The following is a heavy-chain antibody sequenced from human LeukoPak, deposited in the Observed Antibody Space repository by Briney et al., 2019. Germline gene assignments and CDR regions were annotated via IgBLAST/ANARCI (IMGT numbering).Heavy chain of an antibody. CDR2: INDKSGDT. J-gene: IGHJ4*02. CDR3: ARQNTGQLDY. CDR1: GYTFTDYY. Sequence: ASVKVSCKASGYTFTDYYMHWVRQAPGQGLEWMGWINDKSGDTKYAQKFQARVTMTRDTSITTTYMEVSRLSSDDTAVYYCARQNTGQLDYWGQGTLITVSS. D-gene: IGHD2-8*02. V-gene: IGHV1-2*02.